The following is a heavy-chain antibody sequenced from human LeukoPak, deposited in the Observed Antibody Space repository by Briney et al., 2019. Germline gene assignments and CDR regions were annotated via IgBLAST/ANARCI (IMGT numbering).Heavy chain of an antibody. D-gene: IGHD3-22*01. J-gene: IGHJ4*02. Sequence: GSLRLSCAASGFTFITHVMSWVRQAPEKGLEWVSTISSSGDSTYYADSVKGRFTISRGNSKSTLYLLMNSLRAEDTAVYYCAKRPYDSSGFHYFDYWAQGTLVTVSS. CDR2: ISSSGDST. CDR1: GFTFITHV. CDR3: AKRPYDSSGFHYFDY. V-gene: IGHV3-23*01.